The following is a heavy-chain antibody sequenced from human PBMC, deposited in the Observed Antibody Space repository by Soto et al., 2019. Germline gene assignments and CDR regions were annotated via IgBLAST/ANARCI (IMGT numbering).Heavy chain of an antibody. CDR1: GYTLTELS. Sequence: ASVKVSCKVSGYTLTELSMHWVRQAPGKGLEWMGGFDPEDGETIYAQKFQGRVTMTEDTSTDTAYMELSSLRSEDTAVYYCATDRGIAAAGHYYYYMDVWGKGTTVTAP. J-gene: IGHJ6*03. D-gene: IGHD6-13*01. CDR2: FDPEDGET. V-gene: IGHV1-24*01. CDR3: ATDRGIAAAGHYYYYMDV.